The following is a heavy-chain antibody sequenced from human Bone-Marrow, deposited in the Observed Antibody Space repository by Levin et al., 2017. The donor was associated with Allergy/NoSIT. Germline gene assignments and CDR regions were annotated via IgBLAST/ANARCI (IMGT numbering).Heavy chain of an antibody. CDR3: ARDRDGASDY. CDR1: GGSISNTDW. J-gene: IGHJ4*02. Sequence: GSLRLSCAVSGGSISNTDWWSWFRQPPGKGLQWIGDIFRRGNTKYNPSLNSRVTISIDKSKNQFSLTLRSMTAADTAVYYCARDRDGASDYWGQGTLVTVSS. CDR2: IFRRGNT. V-gene: IGHV4-4*02. D-gene: IGHD4/OR15-4a*01.